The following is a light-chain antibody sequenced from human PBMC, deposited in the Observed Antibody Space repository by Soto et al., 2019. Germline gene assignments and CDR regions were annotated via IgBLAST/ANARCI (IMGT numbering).Light chain of an antibody. Sequence: DIVMTQSPATLSVSPGERATLSCRASQSLSGNLAWYQQKPGQAPRLLIYGASTRATGIPARFSGSGSATEFTLTISSLQSEDFAVYYCQQYYSWPQAFGQGNKVEIK. V-gene: IGKV3-15*01. CDR3: QQYYSWPQA. J-gene: IGKJ1*01. CDR1: QSLSGN. CDR2: GAS.